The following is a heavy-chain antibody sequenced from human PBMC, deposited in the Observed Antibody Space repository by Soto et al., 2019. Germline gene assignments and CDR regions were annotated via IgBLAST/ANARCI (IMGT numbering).Heavy chain of an antibody. J-gene: IGHJ6*02. D-gene: IGHD2-15*01. CDR3: AREGVAPYYYYGMDV. CDR1: GGSISSGGYS. Sequence: SETLSLTCAVSGGSISSGGYSWSWIRQPPGKGLEWIGYIYHSGSTYYNPSLKSRVTISVDRSKNQFSLKLSSVTAADTAVYYCAREGVAPYYYYGMDVWGQGTTVT. V-gene: IGHV4-30-2*01. CDR2: IYHSGST.